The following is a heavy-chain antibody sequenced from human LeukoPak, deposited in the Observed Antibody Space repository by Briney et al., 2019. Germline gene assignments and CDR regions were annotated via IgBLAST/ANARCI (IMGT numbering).Heavy chain of an antibody. Sequence: GGSLRLSCAASGFTFSSNYMSWVRQAPGKGLEWVSGISWNSGSIGYADSVKGRFTISRDNAKNSLYLQMNSLRAEDTALYYCAKDTWGDILTGLDYWGQGTLVTVSS. D-gene: IGHD3-9*01. CDR1: GFTFSSNY. CDR2: ISWNSGSI. CDR3: AKDTWGDILTGLDY. V-gene: IGHV3-9*01. J-gene: IGHJ4*02.